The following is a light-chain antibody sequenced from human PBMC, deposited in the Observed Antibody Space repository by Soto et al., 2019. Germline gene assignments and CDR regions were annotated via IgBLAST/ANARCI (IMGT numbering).Light chain of an antibody. CDR2: DTS. CDR1: TGGVTSGHY. Sequence: QAVVTQEPSVTVSPGGTVTLTCGSSTGGVTSGHYPYWFQRKPGQAPRTLIFDTSNKHSWTPARFSGSLLGGKAALTLSGAQPEDEAEYYCLLSYGGVQRVFGGGTQLTVL. V-gene: IGLV7-46*01. CDR3: LLSYGGVQRV. J-gene: IGLJ3*02.